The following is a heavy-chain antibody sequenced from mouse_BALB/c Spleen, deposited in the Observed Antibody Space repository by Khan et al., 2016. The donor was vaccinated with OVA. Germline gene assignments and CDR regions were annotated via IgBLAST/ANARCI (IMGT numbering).Heavy chain of an antibody. D-gene: IGHD2-14*01. V-gene: IGHV1-4*01. CDR1: GYTFTSYT. J-gene: IGHJ3*01. CDR3: AREGAYYRSDGWFAY. CDR2: INPSRGYT. Sequence: QVQLQQSGAELARPGASVKMSCKASGYTFTSYTMHWVKQRPGPGLEWIGYINPSRGYTNYNQKFKDKATLTADKSSSTAYMQLSSLTSEDSAVYYCAREGAYYRSDGWFAYWGQGTLVTVSA.